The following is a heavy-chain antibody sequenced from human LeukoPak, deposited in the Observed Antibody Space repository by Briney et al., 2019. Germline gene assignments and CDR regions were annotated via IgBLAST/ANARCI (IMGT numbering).Heavy chain of an antibody. CDR1: GFTFSSYS. D-gene: IGHD4-17*01. CDR3: ARGDYGFDY. CDR2: ISSGSLTL. J-gene: IGHJ4*02. Sequence: SGGSLRLSCAASGFTFSSYSMNWVRKAPGKGLEWVSYISSGSLTLYYADSVRGRLTISRDNAKNSLYLQMNSLRDEDTAVYYCARGDYGFDYWGQGTLVTVSS. V-gene: IGHV3-48*02.